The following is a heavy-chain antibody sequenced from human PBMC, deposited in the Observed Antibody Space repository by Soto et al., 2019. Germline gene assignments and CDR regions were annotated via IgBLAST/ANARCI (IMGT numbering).Heavy chain of an antibody. J-gene: IGHJ4*02. V-gene: IGHV3-33*01. CDR3: ARSDRDYGDYVGFG. CDR2: IWYDGSNK. Sequence: GGSLRLSCAASGFTFSSYGMHWVRQAPGKGLEWVAVIWYDGSNKYYADSVKGRFTISRDNSKNTLYLQMNSLRAEDTAVYYCARSDRDYGDYVGFGWGQGTLVTVSS. D-gene: IGHD4-17*01. CDR1: GFTFSSYG.